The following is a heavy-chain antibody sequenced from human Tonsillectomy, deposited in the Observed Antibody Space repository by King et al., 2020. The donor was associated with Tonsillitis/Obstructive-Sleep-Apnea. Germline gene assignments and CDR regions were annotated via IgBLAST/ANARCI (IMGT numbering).Heavy chain of an antibody. V-gene: IGHV1-18*01. CDR1: GYTFTNYG. CDR2: ISAYNGNT. CDR3: ARVSVPRWAPRYYYMDV. Sequence: VQLVESGAEVKKPGASVKVSCKASGYTFTNYGISWVRQAPGQGLEWMGWISAYNGNTNYAQNLQGRVTMTTDTSTSTAYMELRSLRSDDTAVYYCARVSVPRWAPRYYYMDVWGKGTTVTVSS. J-gene: IGHJ6*03. D-gene: IGHD4-23*01.